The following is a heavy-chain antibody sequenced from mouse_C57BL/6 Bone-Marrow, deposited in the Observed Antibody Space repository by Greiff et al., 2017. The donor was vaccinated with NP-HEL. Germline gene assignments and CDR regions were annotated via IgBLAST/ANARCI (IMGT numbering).Heavy chain of an antibody. D-gene: IGHD6-5*01. Sequence: EVQLVESGEGLVKPGGSLKLSCAASGFTFTSYAMSWVRQTPEKRLEWVGYISSGGDYIYYADTVKGRFTISRDNARNTLYLQMSSLKSEDTAMYYCTRCPYPLFAYWGQGTLVTVSA. J-gene: IGHJ3*01. CDR1: GFTFTSYA. CDR3: TRCPYPLFAY. CDR2: ISSGGDYI. V-gene: IGHV5-9-1*02.